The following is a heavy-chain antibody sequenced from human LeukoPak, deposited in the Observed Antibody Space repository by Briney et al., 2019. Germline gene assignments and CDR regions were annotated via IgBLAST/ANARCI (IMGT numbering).Heavy chain of an antibody. CDR2: IKQDGSEK. J-gene: IGHJ5*02. D-gene: IGHD1-1*01. CDR3: ARRGVRWNDVSWFDP. V-gene: IGHV3-7*01. CDR1: GFTFSSYW. Sequence: GGSLRLSCAASGFTFSSYWMSWVRQAPGKGLEWVASIKQDGSEKYYVDSVKGRFTISRDNAKNSLYLQINSLRAEDTAVYHCARRGVRWNDVSWFDPWGQGTLVTVSS.